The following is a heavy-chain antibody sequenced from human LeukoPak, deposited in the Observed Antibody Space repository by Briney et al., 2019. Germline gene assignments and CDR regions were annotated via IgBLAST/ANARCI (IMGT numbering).Heavy chain of an antibody. CDR3: AKATLAIRYYYGMDV. V-gene: IGHV3-43*01. D-gene: IGHD3-3*02. CDR2: ISWDGGST. CDR1: GFTFDDYT. J-gene: IGHJ6*02. Sequence: GGSLRLSCAASGFTFDDYTMHWVRQAPGKGLEWVSLISWDGGSTYYADSVKGQFTISRDNSKNSLYLQMNSLRTEDTALYYCAKATLAIRYYYGMDVWGQGTTVTVSS.